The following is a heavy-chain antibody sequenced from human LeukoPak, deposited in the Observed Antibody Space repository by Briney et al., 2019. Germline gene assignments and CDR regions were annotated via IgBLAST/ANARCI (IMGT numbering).Heavy chain of an antibody. Sequence: SETLSLTCTVSGGSISTYYWSWLRQPPGKGLEWIGYIYNSGSTNYNPSLQSRVTISVDTSKNQFSLRLTSVTAADTAVYYCAEAVAAAGRFGFDPWGQGTLVTVSS. CDR2: IYNSGST. CDR3: AEAVAAAGRFGFDP. CDR1: GGSISTYY. D-gene: IGHD6-13*01. J-gene: IGHJ5*02. V-gene: IGHV4-59*01.